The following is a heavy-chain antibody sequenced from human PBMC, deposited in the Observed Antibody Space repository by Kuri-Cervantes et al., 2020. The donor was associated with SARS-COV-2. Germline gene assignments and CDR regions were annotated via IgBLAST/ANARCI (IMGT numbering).Heavy chain of an antibody. Sequence: ETLSLTCAASGFTFSSYWMSWVRQAPGKGLEWVANIKQDGSEKYYVDSVKGRFTISRDNAKNSLYLQMNSLRAEDTAVYYCATRGDYNSGFFDNWGQGTLVTVSS. J-gene: IGHJ4*02. CDR1: GFTFSSYW. D-gene: IGHD3-10*01. CDR3: ATRGDYNSGFFDN. CDR2: IKQDGSEK. V-gene: IGHV3-7*01.